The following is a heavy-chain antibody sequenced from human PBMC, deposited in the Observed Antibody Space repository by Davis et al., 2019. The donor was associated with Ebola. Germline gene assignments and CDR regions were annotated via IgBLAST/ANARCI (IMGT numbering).Heavy chain of an antibody. J-gene: IGHJ5*02. CDR1: GGSFTAYF. Sequence: SETLSLTCAVYGGSFTAYFWSWIRQPPGKGLEWIGKISHGGVSDYNPSFMSRVTILVDTSKNQFSLRMNSVTAADTAVYYCAATAKTSISDSGLGYTYLDPWSQGTLVTVSS. V-gene: IGHV4-34*01. CDR3: AATAKTSISDSGLGYTYLDP. CDR2: ISHGGVS. D-gene: IGHD1-1*01.